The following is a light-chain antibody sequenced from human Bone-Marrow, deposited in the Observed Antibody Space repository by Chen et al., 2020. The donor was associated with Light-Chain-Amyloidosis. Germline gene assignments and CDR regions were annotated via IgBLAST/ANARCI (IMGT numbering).Light chain of an antibody. V-gene: IGLV1-40*01. CDR3: QSYDSPHVV. Sequence: QSVLTQPPSVSGAPGQRVTISCTGSSSNIGAGYDVHWYQQLPGTAPKLLIYGNSNRPSGVPDRFSGSKSGTSASLAITGLQAEDEADYSCQSYDSPHVVFGGGTKLTVL. CDR2: GNS. J-gene: IGLJ2*01. CDR1: SSNIGAGYD.